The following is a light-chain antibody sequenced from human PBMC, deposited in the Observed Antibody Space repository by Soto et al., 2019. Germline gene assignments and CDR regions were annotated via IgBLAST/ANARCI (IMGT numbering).Light chain of an antibody. V-gene: IGLV3-1*01. CDR3: QAWDINTAI. Sequence: SYELTQPPSGSVSPGQTASITCSGDKLGDKFTFWYQQRPGQSPVLVIYQDTKRPSGIPERFSGSNSGNTATLTISGTQAMDEADYYCQAWDINTAIFGGGTKLTVL. CDR2: QDT. J-gene: IGLJ2*01. CDR1: KLGDKF.